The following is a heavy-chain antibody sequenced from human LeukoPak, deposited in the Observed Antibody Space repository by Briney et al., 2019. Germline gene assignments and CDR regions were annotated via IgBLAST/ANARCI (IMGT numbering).Heavy chain of an antibody. CDR1: GFTFSSYG. CDR2: ISYDGSNK. D-gene: IGHD3-16*02. J-gene: IGHJ4*02. V-gene: IGHV3-30*18. CDR3: AKSTFGGVIGPLDY. Sequence: RTGGSLRLSCAASGFTFSSYGMHWVRQAPGKGLEWVAVISYDGSNKYYADSVKGRFTISRDNAKNSLYLQMNSLRAEDTALYYCAKSTFGGVIGPLDYWGQGTLVTVSS.